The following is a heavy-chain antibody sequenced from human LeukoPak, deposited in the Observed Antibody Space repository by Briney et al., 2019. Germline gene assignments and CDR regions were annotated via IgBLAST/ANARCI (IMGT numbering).Heavy chain of an antibody. D-gene: IGHD3-22*01. V-gene: IGHV7-4-1*02. Sequence: VASVKVSCKASGYTFTSYAMNWVRQAPGQGLEWMGWINTNTGNPTYAQGFTGRFVFSLDTSVSTAYLQISSLKAEDTAVYYCARDRSSGPPTDAFDIWGQGTMVTVSS. CDR3: ARDRSSGPPTDAFDI. CDR2: INTNTGNP. CDR1: GYTFTSYA. J-gene: IGHJ3*02.